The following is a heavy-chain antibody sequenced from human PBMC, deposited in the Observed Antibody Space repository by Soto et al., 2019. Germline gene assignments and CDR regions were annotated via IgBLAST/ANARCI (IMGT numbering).Heavy chain of an antibody. Sequence: GGSLRLSCAASGFTFSSYAMSWVRQAPGKGLEWVSAISGSGGSTYYADSVKGRFTISRDNSKNTLYLQMNSLRAEDTAVYYCAKSIFGVVILGKSFDYWGQGTLVTVSS. V-gene: IGHV3-23*01. CDR2: ISGSGGST. D-gene: IGHD3-3*01. CDR3: AKSIFGVVILGKSFDY. CDR1: GFTFSSYA. J-gene: IGHJ4*02.